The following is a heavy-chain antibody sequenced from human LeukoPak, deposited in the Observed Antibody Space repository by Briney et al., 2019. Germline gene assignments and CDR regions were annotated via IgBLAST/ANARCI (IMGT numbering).Heavy chain of an antibody. CDR2: ISYDGTDK. V-gene: IGHV3-30*03. CDR1: GFTFGSYG. D-gene: IGHD6-19*01. J-gene: IGHJ4*02. Sequence: PGGSLRLSCAASGFTFGSYGMHWVRQAPGKGLEWVALISYDGTDKYYADSVKGRFTISRDNSKSTLYLQTNSLTAEDTAVYYCARDLGSGWYGLSDYWGQGTLVTVSS. CDR3: ARDLGSGWYGLSDY.